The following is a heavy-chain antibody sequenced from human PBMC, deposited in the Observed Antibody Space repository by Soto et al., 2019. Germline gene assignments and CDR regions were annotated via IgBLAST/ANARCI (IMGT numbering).Heavy chain of an antibody. J-gene: IGHJ4*02. V-gene: IGHV1-3*01. CDR2: INAGNGNT. D-gene: IGHD6-13*01. Sequence: QVQLVQSGAEVKKPGASVKVSCKASGYTFTSYAMHWVRQAPGQRLEWMGWINAGNGNTKYSQKFQGRVTITRDTSASTAYMELSSLRSEDTAVYYCARGNSSCWPYYFDYWGQGPLVTVSS. CDR1: GYTFTSYA. CDR3: ARGNSSCWPYYFDY.